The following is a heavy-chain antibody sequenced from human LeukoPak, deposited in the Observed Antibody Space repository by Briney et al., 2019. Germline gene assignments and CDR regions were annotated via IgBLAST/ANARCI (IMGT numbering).Heavy chain of an antibody. D-gene: IGHD3-3*01. Sequence: GGSLRLSCAASGFTFSSYAMSWVRQAPGKGLEWVSGISGSGGNTYYADSVKGRFTISRDNSKNTLYLQMNSLRAEDTAVYYCAKQLIDYYDFWSGYPTGHYYFDYWGQGTLVTVSS. CDR3: AKQLIDYYDFWSGYPTGHYYFDY. CDR1: GFTFSSYA. V-gene: IGHV3-23*01. CDR2: ISGSGGNT. J-gene: IGHJ4*02.